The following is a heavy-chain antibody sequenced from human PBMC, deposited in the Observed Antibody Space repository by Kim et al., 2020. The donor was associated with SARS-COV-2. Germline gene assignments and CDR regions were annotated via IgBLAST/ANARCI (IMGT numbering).Heavy chain of an antibody. CDR3: ARIQVCRQTKSTSIAAAGSIFDY. V-gene: IGHV4-34*01. D-gene: IGHD6-13*01. Sequence: SETLSLTCAVYGGSFSGYYWSWIRQPPGKGLEWIGEINHSGSTNYNPSLKSRVTISVDTSKNQFSLKLSSVTAADTAVYYCARIQVCRQTKSTSIAAAGSIFDYWGQGTLVTVSS. CDR2: INHSGST. CDR1: GGSFSGYY. J-gene: IGHJ4*02.